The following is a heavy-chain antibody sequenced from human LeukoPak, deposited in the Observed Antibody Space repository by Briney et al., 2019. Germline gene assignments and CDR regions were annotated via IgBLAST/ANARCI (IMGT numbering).Heavy chain of an antibody. CDR3: TTGPGAISDDDY. D-gene: IGHD4/OR15-4a*01. CDR2: FAPEHGQT. J-gene: IGHJ4*02. Sequence: ASVKVSCKVSGYSLTELSMPWVRQAPGEGLEWMGGFAPEHGQTVYAQKFQGRVTMTADTSTDTAYIDLSSLTSEDTAMYYCTTGPGAISDDDYWGQGTLVTVSS. V-gene: IGHV1-24*01. CDR1: GYSLTELS.